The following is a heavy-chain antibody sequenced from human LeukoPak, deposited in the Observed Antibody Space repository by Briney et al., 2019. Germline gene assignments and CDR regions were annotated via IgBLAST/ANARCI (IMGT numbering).Heavy chain of an antibody. V-gene: IGHV4-59*01. CDR2: IYYSGST. D-gene: IGHD2-15*01. CDR3: ARVVVVAATPDY. J-gene: IGHJ4*02. Sequence: SETLSLTCTVSGGSISSYYWSWIRQPPGKGLEWIGYIYYSGSTNYNPSLKSRVTISVDTSKNQFSLKLSSVTAADTAVYYCARVVVVAATPDYWGQGTLVTVSS. CDR1: GGSISSYY.